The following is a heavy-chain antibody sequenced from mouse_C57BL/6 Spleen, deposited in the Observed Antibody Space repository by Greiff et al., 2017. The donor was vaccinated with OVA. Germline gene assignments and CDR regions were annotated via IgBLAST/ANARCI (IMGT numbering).Heavy chain of an antibody. V-gene: IGHV1-66*01. CDR3: AREGGYYAMDY. CDR1: GYSFTSYY. J-gene: IGHJ4*01. D-gene: IGHD1-1*02. Sequence: VQLQQSGPELVKPGASVKISCKASGYSFTSYYIHWVKQRPGPGLEWIGWIYPGSGNTKYNEKFKGKATLTADTSSSTAYMQLSSLTSEDSAVYYCAREGGYYAMDYWGQGTSVTVSS. CDR2: IYPGSGNT.